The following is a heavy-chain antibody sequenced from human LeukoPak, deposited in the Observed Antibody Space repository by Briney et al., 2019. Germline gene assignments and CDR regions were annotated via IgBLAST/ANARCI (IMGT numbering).Heavy chain of an antibody. CDR1: GFTFSDYY. Sequence: GGALRLSCAASGFTFSDYYMSWIRQPPGQRLEYISYISSSSSTINYADSVKGRFTISRDNGKNSLYLQMNSLRAEDTAVYYCARVGGWYEVDYWGQGTLVTVSS. CDR2: ISSSSSTI. CDR3: ARVGGWYEVDY. J-gene: IGHJ4*02. V-gene: IGHV3-11*04. D-gene: IGHD6-19*01.